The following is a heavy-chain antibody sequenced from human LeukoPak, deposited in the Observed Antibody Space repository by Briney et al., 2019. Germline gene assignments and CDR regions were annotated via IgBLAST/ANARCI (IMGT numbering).Heavy chain of an antibody. Sequence: ASVKVSCKASGYTFTSYDINWVRQATGQGLEWMGWMNPNSGNTGYAQKFQGRVTMTRNTSISTAYMELSSLRSEDTAVYYCARVLTRTTVTPRRFDPWGQGTLVTVSS. J-gene: IGHJ5*02. V-gene: IGHV1-8*01. CDR2: MNPNSGNT. D-gene: IGHD4-17*01. CDR1: GYTFTSYD. CDR3: ARVLTRTTVTPRRFDP.